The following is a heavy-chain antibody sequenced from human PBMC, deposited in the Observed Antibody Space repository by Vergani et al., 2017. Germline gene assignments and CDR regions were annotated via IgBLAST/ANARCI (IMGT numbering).Heavy chain of an antibody. CDR3: ARGRLTQGRYCDF. CDR2: ISATRGTT. V-gene: IGHV3-48*01. J-gene: IGHJ4*02. D-gene: IGHD2-21*02. CDR1: GFRFSDYN. Sequence: EVQLVESGGGLVQRGGSLRLSCAASGFRFSDYNMNWVRQTPGKGLEWISYISATRGTTYYADSVKGRVTISRDNAKNSLFLQMNSLRVEDTAVYFWARGRLTQGRYCDFWGLGTLVTVSS.